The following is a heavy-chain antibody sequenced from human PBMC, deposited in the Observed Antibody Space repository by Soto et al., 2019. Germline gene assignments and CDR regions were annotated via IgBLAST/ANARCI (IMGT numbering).Heavy chain of an antibody. Sequence: GGSLRLSCSASGFTFSDFAMHWFRQAPGKGLEYVSAISTDGGSTYSVDSVRGRFTISRDNSKNTLYLQMTSLRPDDTGVYYCVKXRIAVRALMGYYYGMDVWGLGATVTVSS. CDR1: GFTFSDFA. CDR3: VKXRIAVRALMGYYYGMDV. D-gene: IGHD3-10*01. J-gene: IGHJ6*02. CDR2: ISTDGGST. V-gene: IGHV3-64D*06.